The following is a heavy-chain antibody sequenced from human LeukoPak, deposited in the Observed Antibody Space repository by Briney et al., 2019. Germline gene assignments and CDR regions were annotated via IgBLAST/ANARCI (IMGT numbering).Heavy chain of an antibody. V-gene: IGHV3-21*01. CDR1: GFTFSSYS. J-gene: IGHJ6*02. CDR3: ARGSSGWSVGYYYGMDV. CDR2: ISSSSSYI. D-gene: IGHD6-19*01. Sequence: PGGSLRLSCAASGFTFSSYSMNWVRQAPGKGLEWVSSISSSSSYIYYADSVKGRFTISRDNAKNSLYLQMNSLRAEDTAVYYCARGSSGWSVGYYYGMDVWGQGTTVTVSS.